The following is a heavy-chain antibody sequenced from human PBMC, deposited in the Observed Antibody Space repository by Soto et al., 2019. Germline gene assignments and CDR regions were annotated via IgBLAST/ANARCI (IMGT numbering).Heavy chain of an antibody. V-gene: IGHV1-2*04. CDR2: INPNSGGT. CDR1: GYTFTGYY. CDR3: AKDLSGGSFLIAARPFDS. J-gene: IGHJ4*02. D-gene: IGHD6-6*01. Sequence: ASVKVSCKASGYTFTGYYMHWVRQAPGQGLEWMGWINPNSGGTNYAQKFQGWVTMTRDTSISTAYMELSRLRSDDTAVYYCAKDLSGGSFLIAARPFDSWGQGTLVTVSS.